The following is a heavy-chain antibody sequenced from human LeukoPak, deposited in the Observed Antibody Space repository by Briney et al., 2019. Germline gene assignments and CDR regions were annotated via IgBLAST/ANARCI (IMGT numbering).Heavy chain of an antibody. J-gene: IGHJ4*02. CDR2: IWYDGSNK. Sequence: PGGSLRLSCAASGFTFSNYALPWFRQAPGKGLEWVAVIWYDGSNKYYADSVKGRFTISRDNSKNTLYLQMNSLRAEDTAVYYCARDSGIAVAGTDYWGQGTLVTVSS. D-gene: IGHD6-19*01. V-gene: IGHV3-33*08. CDR3: ARDSGIAVAGTDY. CDR1: GFTFSNYA.